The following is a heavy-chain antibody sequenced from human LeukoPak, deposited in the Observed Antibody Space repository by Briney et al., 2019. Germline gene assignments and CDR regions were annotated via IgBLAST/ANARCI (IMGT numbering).Heavy chain of an antibody. CDR2: IKRKTDGGTT. Sequence: PGGAVRLSCAASGFTFSKARMSGVRQAPGKGLEWVGRIKRKTDGGTTDYAAPGKGRFTISRDDSKNTLYLQMNSLKNEDPAVYYCTTHSVTARRDDAFDIWGQGT. D-gene: IGHD2-21*02. J-gene: IGHJ3*02. V-gene: IGHV3-15*01. CDR3: TTHSVTARRDDAFDI. CDR1: GFTFSKAR.